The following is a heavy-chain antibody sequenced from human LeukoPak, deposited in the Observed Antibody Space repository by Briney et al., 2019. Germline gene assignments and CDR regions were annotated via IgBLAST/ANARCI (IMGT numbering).Heavy chain of an antibody. Sequence: SETLSLTCTVSDGSVSSGSYYWSWIRQPAGKGLEWIGRIYTSGSTSYNPSLKSRVTISVDTSKNQFSLKLSSVTAADTAVYYCARGSGSYPGDWGQGTLVTVSS. J-gene: IGHJ4*02. V-gene: IGHV4-61*10. CDR3: ARGSGSYPGD. CDR2: IYTSGST. CDR1: DGSVSSGSYY. D-gene: IGHD3-10*01.